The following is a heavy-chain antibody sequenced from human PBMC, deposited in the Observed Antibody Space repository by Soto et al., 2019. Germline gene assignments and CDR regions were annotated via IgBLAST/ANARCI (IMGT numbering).Heavy chain of an antibody. CDR3: VKDQRMYYYGSGSDS. Sequence: QVELVESGGAGFKPGRSLKLSGEASGVTPARYGRHGVGQAPGKGLGGLAVISYDGVNKYYAYSVKGRFTISRDNSRNTLYLQMVNLRAEDTAVYYCVKDQRMYYYGSGSDSWGQGTLVTVSS. CDR1: GVTPARYG. J-gene: IGHJ4*02. D-gene: IGHD3-10*01. CDR2: ISYDGVNK. V-gene: IGHV3-30*18.